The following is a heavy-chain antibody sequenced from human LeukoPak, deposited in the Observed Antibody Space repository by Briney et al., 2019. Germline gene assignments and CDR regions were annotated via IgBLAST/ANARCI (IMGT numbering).Heavy chain of an antibody. D-gene: IGHD2-2*01. V-gene: IGHV3-30*04. J-gene: IGHJ4*02. Sequence: GGSLRLSCAASGFTFSSYGMHWVRQAPGKGLEWVAVISQDGTTEYYADSVKGRFTVSRDNSRNTLYLQMRSLRAEDTAVYYCARAPIWSLPVVGFVTGYFDNWGQGTLVTVAS. CDR1: GFTFSSYG. CDR3: ARAPIWSLPVVGFVTGYFDN. CDR2: ISQDGTTE.